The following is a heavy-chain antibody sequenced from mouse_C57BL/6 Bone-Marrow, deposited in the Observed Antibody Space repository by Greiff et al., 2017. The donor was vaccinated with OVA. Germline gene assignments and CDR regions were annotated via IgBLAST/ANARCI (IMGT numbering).Heavy chain of an antibody. J-gene: IGHJ1*03. CDR1: GFTFSDYY. V-gene: IGHV5-12*01. Sequence: EVQRVESGGGLVQPGGSLKLSCAASGFTFSDYYMYWVRQTPEKRLEWVAYISNGGGSTYYPDTVKGRFTISRDNAKNTLYLQMSRLKSEDTAMYYCARRVITTVVGWYFDVWGTGTTVTVSS. CDR2: ISNGGGST. D-gene: IGHD1-1*01. CDR3: ARRVITTVVGWYFDV.